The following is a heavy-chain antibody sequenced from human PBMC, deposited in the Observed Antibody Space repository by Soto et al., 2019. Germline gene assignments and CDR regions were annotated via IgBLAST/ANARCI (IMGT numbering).Heavy chain of an antibody. J-gene: IGHJ4*02. CDR3: AGAIVPAATDFDY. CDR2: IYPGDSDT. V-gene: IGHV5-51*01. CDR1: GYTFTSHW. D-gene: IGHD2-2*01. Sequence: PGESLKISCKGFGYTFTSHWIVWVRQMPGKGLEWLGLIYPGDSDTKYSPSFQGQATISADRSISTAYLQWTSLKASDTAIYYCAGAIVPAATDFDYWGQGTPVAVSS.